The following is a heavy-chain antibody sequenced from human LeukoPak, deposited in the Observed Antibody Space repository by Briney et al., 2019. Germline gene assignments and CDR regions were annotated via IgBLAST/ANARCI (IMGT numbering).Heavy chain of an antibody. CDR1: VFTFDDYS. Sequence: GGCLRLSCAASVFTFDDYSMHWVRQAPGKGLEWVSGISWNSGSIGYADSVKGRFTISRDNAKNSLYLQMNSLRAEDTALYYCAKDRSQVGATYFDYWGQGTLVTVSS. J-gene: IGHJ4*02. CDR3: AKDRSQVGATYFDY. V-gene: IGHV3-9*01. D-gene: IGHD1-26*01. CDR2: ISWNSGSI.